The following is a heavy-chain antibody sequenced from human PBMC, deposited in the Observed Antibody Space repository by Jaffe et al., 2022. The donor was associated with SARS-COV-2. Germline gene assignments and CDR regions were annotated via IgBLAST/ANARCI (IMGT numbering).Heavy chain of an antibody. Sequence: QVQLVESGGGVVQPGRSLRLSCAASGFNFSSYGMHWVRQAPGKGLEWVAVIWYDGRNKYSADSVKGRLTISRDNSKNTLYLQMNSLRAEDTAVYYCARTQTPLHDYSKYRWLQDGMDVWGQGTTVTVSS. CDR3: ARTQTPLHDYSKYRWLQDGMDV. D-gene: IGHD4-4*01. V-gene: IGHV3-33*01. CDR2: IWYDGRNK. CDR1: GFNFSSYG. J-gene: IGHJ6*02.